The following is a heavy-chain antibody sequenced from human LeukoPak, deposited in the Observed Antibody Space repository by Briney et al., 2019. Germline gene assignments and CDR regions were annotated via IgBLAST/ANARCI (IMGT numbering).Heavy chain of an antibody. J-gene: IGHJ6*02. CDR1: GFTFSDYY. V-gene: IGHV3-11*03. D-gene: IGHD6-19*01. Sequence: PGGSLRLSCAASGFTFSDYYMSWIRQAPGKGLEWVSYISSSSSYTNYADSVKGRFTISRDNAKNSLYLQMNSLGAEDTAVYYCARNGYSSGSDYYYYGMDVWGRGATVTVSS. CDR3: ARNGYSSGSDYYYYGMDV. CDR2: ISSSSSYT.